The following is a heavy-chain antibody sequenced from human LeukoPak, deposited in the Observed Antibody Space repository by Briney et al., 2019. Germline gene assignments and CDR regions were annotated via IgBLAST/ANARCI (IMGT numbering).Heavy chain of an antibody. D-gene: IGHD3-22*01. J-gene: IGHJ4*02. Sequence: GGSLRLSCAASGFTFSSYAMSWVRQAPGKGLEWVSAISGSGGSTYYADSVKGRFTISRNNSKNTPYLQMNSLRAEDTAVYYCAKDLDYYDSSGCFDYWGQGTLVTVSS. CDR1: GFTFSSYA. CDR2: ISGSGGST. V-gene: IGHV3-23*01. CDR3: AKDLDYYDSSGCFDY.